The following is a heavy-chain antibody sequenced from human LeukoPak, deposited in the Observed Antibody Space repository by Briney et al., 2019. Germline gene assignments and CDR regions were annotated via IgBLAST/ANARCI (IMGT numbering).Heavy chain of an antibody. D-gene: IGHD3-22*01. CDR2: IYYSGST. CDR1: GGSISSRSYY. V-gene: IGHV4-39*01. CDR3: ARFPPTRSGFVRYYFDY. Sequence: PSETLSLTCTVSGGSISSRSYYWGWIRQPPGKGLEWIGIIYYSGSTYSNPSLRSRVTISVDTSKNQFSLKLSSVTAADAAVYYCARFPPTRSGFVRYYFDYWGQGTLVTVSS. J-gene: IGHJ4*02.